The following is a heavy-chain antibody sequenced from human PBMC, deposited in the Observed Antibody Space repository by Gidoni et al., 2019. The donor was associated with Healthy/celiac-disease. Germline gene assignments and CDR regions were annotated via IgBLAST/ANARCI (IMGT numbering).Heavy chain of an antibody. D-gene: IGHD6-13*01. J-gene: IGHJ6*02. CDR1: GFTFRRYA. CDR3: ARDCGSSWSCYYYYYGMDV. CDR2: ISYDGSNK. V-gene: IGHV3-30-3*01. Sequence: QVQLVESGGGVVQPGRSLRLSCAASGFTFRRYAIHWVRQAPGKGMEWVAVISYDGSNKYYADSVKGRFTISRDNSKNTLYLQMNSLRAEDTAVYYCARDCGSSWSCYYYYYGMDVWGQGTTVTVSS.